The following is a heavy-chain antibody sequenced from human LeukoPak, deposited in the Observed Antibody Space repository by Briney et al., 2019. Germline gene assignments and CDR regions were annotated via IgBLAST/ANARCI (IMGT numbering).Heavy chain of an antibody. V-gene: IGHV3-30*02. J-gene: IGHJ4*02. D-gene: IGHD3-10*01. Sequence: GGSLRLSCAASGFSFRDYDMHCVRQAPGKGLEWVAALIYDGSNKYYADSVKGRFTISRDNSKNTLYLQMNSLRAEDTAVYYCAKGREGPMVRGVYGGYYFDYWGQGTLVTVSS. CDR2: LIYDGSNK. CDR3: AKGREGPMVRGVYGGYYFDY. CDR1: GFSFRDYD.